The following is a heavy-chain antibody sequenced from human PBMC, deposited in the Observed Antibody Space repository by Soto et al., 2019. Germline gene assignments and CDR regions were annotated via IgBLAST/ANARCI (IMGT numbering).Heavy chain of an antibody. J-gene: IGHJ4*02. CDR3: AKQLSGSDLFDI. Sequence: EVQLLESGGGLVQPGGSLRLSCAASGFTFSTYAMSWVRQAPGKGPEWVSAISGSGGTTYYADSVKGRFTLSTHNSQDALYLQMNGPRAEDTALYFCAKQLSGSDLFDICGQGTQVTVSS. D-gene: IGHD1-26*01. V-gene: IGHV3-23*01. CDR1: GFTFSTYA. CDR2: ISGSGGTT.